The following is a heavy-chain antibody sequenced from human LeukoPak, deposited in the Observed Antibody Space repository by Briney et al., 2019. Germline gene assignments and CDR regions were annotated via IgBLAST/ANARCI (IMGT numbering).Heavy chain of an antibody. D-gene: IGHD5-18*01. V-gene: IGHV3-33*01. Sequence: GGSLRLSCAASGFTFSSYGMHWVRQAPGKGLEWVAVIRYDGSNKYYADSVEGRFTISRDNSKNTLYLQMNSLRAEDTAVYYCARDSGYSAFDYWGQGTLVTVSS. CDR3: ARDSGYSAFDY. J-gene: IGHJ4*02. CDR1: GFTFSSYG. CDR2: IRYDGSNK.